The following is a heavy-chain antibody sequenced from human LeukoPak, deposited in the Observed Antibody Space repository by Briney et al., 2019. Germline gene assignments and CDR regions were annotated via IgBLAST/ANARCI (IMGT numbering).Heavy chain of an antibody. CDR1: GGSISSYY. CDR2: IYYSGST. Sequence: SETLSLTCTVSGGSISSYYWSWIRQPPGKGLEWIGYIYYSGSTNYNYNPSLKSRITISLDTSKNKFSLNLSSVPAADTAVYYCARYDVDIVASIRAFDIWGQGTMVTVSS. CDR3: ARYDVDIVASIRAFDI. D-gene: IGHD5-12*01. J-gene: IGHJ3*02. V-gene: IGHV4-59*01.